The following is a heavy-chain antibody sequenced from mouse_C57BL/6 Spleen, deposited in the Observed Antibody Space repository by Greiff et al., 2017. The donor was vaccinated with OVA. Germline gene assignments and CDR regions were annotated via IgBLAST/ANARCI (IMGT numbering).Heavy chain of an antibody. V-gene: IGHV1-19*01. CDR2: INPYNGGT. CDR3: ARDSKGVYLDY. J-gene: IGHJ2*01. D-gene: IGHD2-5*01. Sequence: VQLKQSGPVLVKPGASVKMSCKASGYTFTDYYMNWVKQSHGKSLEWIGVINPYNGGTSYNQKFKGKATLTVDKSSSTAYMELNSLTSEDSAVYYCARDSKGVYLDYWGQGTTLTVSS. CDR1: GYTFTDYY.